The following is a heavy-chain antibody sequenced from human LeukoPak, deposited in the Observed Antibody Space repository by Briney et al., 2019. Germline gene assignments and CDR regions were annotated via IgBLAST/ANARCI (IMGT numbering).Heavy chain of an antibody. CDR2: ISGSGGST. CDR3: AKEGRYCSGGSCYPRARYYYYYMDV. D-gene: IGHD2-15*01. Sequence: PGGSLRLSCAASGFSFRNYGMHWVRQAPGKGLEWVSAISGSGGSTYYADSVKGRFTISRDNSKNTLYLQMNSLRAEDTAVYYCAKEGRYCSGGSCYPRARYYYYYMDVWGKGTTVTISS. V-gene: IGHV3-23*01. CDR1: GFSFRNYG. J-gene: IGHJ6*03.